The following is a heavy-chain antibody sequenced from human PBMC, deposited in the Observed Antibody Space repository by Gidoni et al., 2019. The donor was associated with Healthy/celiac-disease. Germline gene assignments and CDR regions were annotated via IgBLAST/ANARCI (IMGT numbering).Heavy chain of an antibody. J-gene: IGHJ4*02. CDR1: GFTFSSYG. Sequence: QVQLVESGGGVVQPGRSLRLSCAASGFTFSSYGMHWVRQAPGKGLEWVAVISYDGSNKYYADSVKGRFTISRDNSKNTLYLQMNSLRAEDTAVYYCAKIYDSSGYYASVGDYWGQGTLVTVSS. CDR2: ISYDGSNK. CDR3: AKIYDSSGYYASVGDY. V-gene: IGHV3-30*18. D-gene: IGHD3-22*01.